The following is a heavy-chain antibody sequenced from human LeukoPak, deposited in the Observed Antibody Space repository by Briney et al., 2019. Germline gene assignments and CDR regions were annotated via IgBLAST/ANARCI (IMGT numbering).Heavy chain of an antibody. CDR2: IYPTGNTNGNT. V-gene: IGHV4-59*01. J-gene: IGHJ5*02. D-gene: IGHD4-17*01. CDR3: ARVVRGAVTSNYFDP. CDR1: GGSLGGYY. Sequence: PSETLSLTCTVSGGSLGGYYWSWIRQTPGKGLEYIGYIYPTGNTNGNTNYNPSLKSRVTVSVDTSENEFSLKLTSVTAADTAMYYCARVVRGAVTSNYFDPWGQGTLVTVSS.